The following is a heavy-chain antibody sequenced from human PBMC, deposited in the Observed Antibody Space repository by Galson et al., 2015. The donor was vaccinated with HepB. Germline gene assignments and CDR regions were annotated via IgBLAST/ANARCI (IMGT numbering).Heavy chain of an antibody. V-gene: IGHV3-30*02. CDR2: IRYDGSNK. CDR3: AKDAGVWFPHYYDT. Sequence: SLRLSCAASGFTFSSYGMHWVRQAPGKGLEWVAFIRYDGSNKYYADSVKGRFTISRDNSKNTLYLQMNSLRAEDTAVYYCAKDAGVWFPHYYDTWGQGTLVTVSS. D-gene: IGHD3-22*01. J-gene: IGHJ5*02. CDR1: GFTFSSYG.